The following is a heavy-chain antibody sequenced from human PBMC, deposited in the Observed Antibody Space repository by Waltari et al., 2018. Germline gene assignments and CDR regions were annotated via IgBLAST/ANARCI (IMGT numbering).Heavy chain of an antibody. CDR1: GLPCSSFP. V-gene: IGHV3-74*01. Sequence: EVQVAESGGGLVQPGGSLRLSCIVSGLPCSSFPMHWVRQEAARGLVWVSRISIRGTHTTYADSVKGRFSISRDNAENSLFLQMNNLRGEDTAVYYCARDTIFYGSGSYDPWGQGTRVTVSS. J-gene: IGHJ5*02. CDR2: ISIRGTHT. CDR3: ARDTIFYGSGSYDP. D-gene: IGHD3-10*01.